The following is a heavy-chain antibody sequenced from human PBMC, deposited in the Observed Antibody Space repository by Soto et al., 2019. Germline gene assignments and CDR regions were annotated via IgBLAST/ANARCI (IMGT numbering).Heavy chain of an antibody. CDR1: GGSFSGYY. D-gene: IGHD1-1*01. CDR3: ARSRKRNRYYDYMDV. Sequence: SETLSLTCAVYGGSFSGYYWSWIRQPPGKGLEWIGEINHSGSTNYNPSLKSRVTISVDTSKNQFSLKLSSVTAADTAVYYFARSRKRNRYYDYMDVWDKGTTVTVSS. V-gene: IGHV4-34*01. CDR2: INHSGST. J-gene: IGHJ6*03.